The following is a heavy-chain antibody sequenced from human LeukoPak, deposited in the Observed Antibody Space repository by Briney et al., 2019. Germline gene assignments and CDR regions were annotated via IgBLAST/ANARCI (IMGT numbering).Heavy chain of an antibody. CDR3: ARDPGEMIVATTFDY. Sequence: ASVKVSCKASGGTFSSYAIGWVRQAPGQGLEWMGGIIPIFGTANYAQKFQGRVTITADESTSTAYMELSSLRSEDTAVYYCARDPGEMIVATTFDYWGQGTLVTVSS. CDR1: GGTFSSYA. CDR2: IIPIFGTA. V-gene: IGHV1-69*13. J-gene: IGHJ4*02. D-gene: IGHD5-12*01.